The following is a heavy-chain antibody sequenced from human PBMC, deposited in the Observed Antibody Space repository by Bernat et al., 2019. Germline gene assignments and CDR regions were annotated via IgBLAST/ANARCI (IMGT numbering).Heavy chain of an antibody. D-gene: IGHD3-3*01. CDR3: ARDLNDFWSGYYTKSDY. CDR1: GFTFSSYW. CDR2: IKQDGSEK. V-gene: IGHV3-7*03. J-gene: IGHJ4*02. Sequence: VQLVESGGGVVQPGRSLRLSCAASGFTFSSYWMSWVRQAPGKGLEWVANIKQDGSEKSYVDSVKGRFAISRDNAKNSLYLQMNSLRAEDTAVYYCARDLNDFWSGYYTKSDYWGQGTLVTVSS.